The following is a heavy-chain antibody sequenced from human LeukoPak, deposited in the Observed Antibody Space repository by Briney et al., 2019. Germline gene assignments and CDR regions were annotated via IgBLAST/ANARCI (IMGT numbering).Heavy chain of an antibody. V-gene: IGHV4-59*02. CDR2: IYYSGST. CDR3: ATTQQWLAFDY. CDR1: GASVSSYF. Sequence: SETLSLTCIVSGASVSSYFWSWIRQPPGKGLEYIGNIYYSGSTNYNPSLKSRVTISFDTSKNQFSLKLSSVTAADTAVYYCATTQQWLAFDYWGQGILVTVSS. J-gene: IGHJ4*02. D-gene: IGHD6-19*01.